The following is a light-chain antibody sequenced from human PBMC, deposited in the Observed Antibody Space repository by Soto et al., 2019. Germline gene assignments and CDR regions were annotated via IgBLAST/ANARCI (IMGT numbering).Light chain of an antibody. V-gene: IGKV1-12*01. J-gene: IGKJ1*01. Sequence: DIQITQYTSSVPASVGDRVTITCRESQGISNSLAWYRHKPGKAPKLLIYAASNLQSAVPSRFSGSGSGTDFTLTISSLQPEDIATYYCQQGDSFPRTFGQGTKV. CDR1: QGISNS. CDR3: QQGDSFPRT. CDR2: AAS.